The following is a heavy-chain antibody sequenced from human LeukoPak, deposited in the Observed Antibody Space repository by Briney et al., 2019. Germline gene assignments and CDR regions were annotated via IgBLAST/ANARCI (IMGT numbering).Heavy chain of an antibody. D-gene: IGHD3-10*01. CDR3: ATEGSGTERVFGFDY. V-gene: IGHV1-24*01. J-gene: IGHJ4*02. CDR2: FDPEDGET. CDR1: GYTLTELS. Sequence: ASVKVSCKVSGYTLTELSMHWVRQAPGKGLEWMGGFDPEDGETIYAQKFQGRVTMTEEKFTDTAYMELISLRSEDTAVYYCATEGSGTERVFGFDYWGQGTLVTVSS.